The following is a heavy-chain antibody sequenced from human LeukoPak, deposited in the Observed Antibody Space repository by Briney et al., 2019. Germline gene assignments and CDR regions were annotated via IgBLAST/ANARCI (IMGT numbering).Heavy chain of an antibody. Sequence: SETLSLTYTVSGGSISSYHWSWIRQPPGKGLEWIGYMYYSGSTNYNPSLKSRITISVDTSKNQFSLTLSSVTAADTAVYYCARHFSSLFWSGPADLCGRGGMVAVAS. CDR3: ARHFSSLFWSGPADL. V-gene: IGHV4-59*08. CDR2: MYYSGST. J-gene: IGHJ2*01. D-gene: IGHD3-3*01. CDR1: GGSISSYH.